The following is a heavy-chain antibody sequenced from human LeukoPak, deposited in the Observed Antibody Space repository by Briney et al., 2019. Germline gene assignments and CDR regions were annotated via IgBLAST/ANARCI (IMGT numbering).Heavy chain of an antibody. CDR1: GGSISSYY. D-gene: IGHD5-18*01. Sequence: PSETLSLTFTVSGGSISSYYWSWIRQPPGKGLEWIGYIYYSGSTNYNPSLKSRVTISVDTSKNQFSLKLSSVTAADTAVYYCARLSSVDTAMVTVYYFDYWGQGTLVTVSS. J-gene: IGHJ4*02. CDR3: ARLSSVDTAMVTVYYFDY. V-gene: IGHV4-59*01. CDR2: IYYSGST.